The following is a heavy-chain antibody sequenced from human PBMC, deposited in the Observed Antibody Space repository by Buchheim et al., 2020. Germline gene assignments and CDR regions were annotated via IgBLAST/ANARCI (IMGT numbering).Heavy chain of an antibody. CDR2: IRSKAYGGTT. Sequence: EVQLVESGGGLVQPGRSLRLSCTASGFTFGDYAMSWVRQAPGKGLEWVGFIRSKAYGGTTEYAASVKGRFTISRDDSKSIAYLQMNSLKTEDTAVYYCTREGVAASYYYGMDVWGQGTT. CDR3: TREGVAASYYYGMDV. J-gene: IGHJ6*02. D-gene: IGHD2-15*01. V-gene: IGHV3-49*04. CDR1: GFTFGDYA.